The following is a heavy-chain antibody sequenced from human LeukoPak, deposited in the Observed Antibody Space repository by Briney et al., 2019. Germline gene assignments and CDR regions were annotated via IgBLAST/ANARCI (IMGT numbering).Heavy chain of an antibody. V-gene: IGHV3-23*01. D-gene: IGHD2-21*01. CDR3: AKDVRDIVVLIDTYMY. CDR2: ISGGGGRT. CDR1: GLTFSSHW. J-gene: IGHJ4*02. Sequence: PGGSLRLSCAASGLTFSSHWMHWVRQAPGKGLEWVSVISGGGGRTYYGDSVKGRFTISRDNSKNTVYLQMNSLRAEDTAVYYCAKDVRDIVVLIDTYMYWGQGTLVTVSS.